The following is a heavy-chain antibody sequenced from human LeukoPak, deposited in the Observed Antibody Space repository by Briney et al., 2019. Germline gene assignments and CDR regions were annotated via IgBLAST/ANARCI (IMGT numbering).Heavy chain of an antibody. CDR2: ISDGGKTK. J-gene: IGHJ5*02. V-gene: IGHV3-48*03. CDR3: ARDYSGWSLDP. D-gene: IGHD5-12*01. CDR1: GFTFRSSE. Sequence: GGSLRLSCAASGFTFRSSEMNWVRQAPGKGLEWVSYISDGGKTKYYADSVKGRFTISRDNAKNSLYLQMNSLRAEDTAVYYCARDYSGWSLDPWGQRTLVTVSS.